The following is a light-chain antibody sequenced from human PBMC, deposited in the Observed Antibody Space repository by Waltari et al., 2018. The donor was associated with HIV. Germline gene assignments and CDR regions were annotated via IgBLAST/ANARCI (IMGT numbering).Light chain of an antibody. Sequence: QSVLTQPPSASGTPGQRVTLSCSGNSSNFGTTTVIWYQQLPGAAPKLLLYGHLLRPYGVPDRFSGSKSATSASLVISDLHSDDEGTYYCEAWDDSVTGPVFGGGTKLTVL. J-gene: IGLJ3*02. CDR3: EAWDDSVTGPV. CDR2: GHL. V-gene: IGLV1-44*01. CDR1: SSNFGTTT.